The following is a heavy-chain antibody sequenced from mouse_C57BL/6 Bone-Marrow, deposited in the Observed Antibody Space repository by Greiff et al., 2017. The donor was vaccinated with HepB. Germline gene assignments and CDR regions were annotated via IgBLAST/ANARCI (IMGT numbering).Heavy chain of an antibody. CDR3: AAILLRYPFAY. J-gene: IGHJ3*01. V-gene: IGHV1-50*01. Sequence: VQLQQPGAELVKPGASVKLSCKASGYTFTSYWMQWVKQRPGQGLEWIGEIDPSDSYTNYNQKFKGKATLTVDTSSSTAYMQLSSLTSEDSAVYYCAAILLRYPFAYWGQGTLVTVSA. CDR2: IDPSDSYT. D-gene: IGHD1-1*01. CDR1: GYTFTSYW.